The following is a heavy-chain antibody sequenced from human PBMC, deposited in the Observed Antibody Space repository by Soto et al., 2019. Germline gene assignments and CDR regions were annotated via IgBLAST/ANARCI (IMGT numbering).Heavy chain of an antibody. D-gene: IGHD6-19*01. V-gene: IGHV1-2*04. CDR2: INPNSGGT. Sequence: ASVKVSCKASGYTFTGYYMHWVRQAPGQGLEWMGWINPNSGGTNYAQKFQGWVTMTRDTSISTAYMELSRLRSDDTAVYYCVRDAVAGNPVYYGMDVWGQGTTVTVSS. CDR1: GYTFTGYY. CDR3: VRDAVAGNPVYYGMDV. J-gene: IGHJ6*02.